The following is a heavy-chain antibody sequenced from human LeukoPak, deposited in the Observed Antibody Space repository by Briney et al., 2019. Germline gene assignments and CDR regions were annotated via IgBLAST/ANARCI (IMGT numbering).Heavy chain of an antibody. Sequence: GASVKVSCKASGYTFTSYGISWVRQAPGQGLEWMGWISAYNGNTNYAQKLQGRVTMTTDTSTSTAYMELRSLRSDDTAVYYCAREPDMVRGVNSWFDPWGQGTLVTVSS. CDR3: AREPDMVRGVNSWFDP. D-gene: IGHD3-10*01. CDR1: GYTFTSYG. J-gene: IGHJ5*02. V-gene: IGHV1-18*01. CDR2: ISAYNGNT.